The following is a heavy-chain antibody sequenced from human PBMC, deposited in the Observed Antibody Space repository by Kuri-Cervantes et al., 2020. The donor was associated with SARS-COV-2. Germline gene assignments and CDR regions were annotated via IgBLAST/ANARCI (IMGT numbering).Heavy chain of an antibody. V-gene: IGHV4-38-2*02. CDR1: GGSISSYY. CDR2: IYHSGST. CDR3: AREDSSSWLYSYDY. J-gene: IGHJ4*02. Sequence: GSLRLSCTVSGGSISSYYWGWIRQPPGKGLEWIGSIYHSGSTYYNPSLKSRVTISVDTSKNQFSLKLSSVTAADTAVYYCAREDSSSWLYSYDYWGQGTLVTVSS. D-gene: IGHD6-13*01.